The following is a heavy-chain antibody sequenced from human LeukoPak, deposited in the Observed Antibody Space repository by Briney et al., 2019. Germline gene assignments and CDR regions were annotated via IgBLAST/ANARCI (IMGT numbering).Heavy chain of an antibody. D-gene: IGHD4-17*01. V-gene: IGHV3-33*01. Sequence: GRSLRLSCAASGFRLSTYGMHWVRQAPGKGLEWVAVIWYDGSNKYYADSVEGRFTISRDDSKNTLYLQMISLRAEDTAVYYCARGTAVTHGYFEYWGQGTLVTVSS. J-gene: IGHJ4*02. CDR3: ARGTAVTHGYFEY. CDR2: IWYDGSNK. CDR1: GFRLSTYG.